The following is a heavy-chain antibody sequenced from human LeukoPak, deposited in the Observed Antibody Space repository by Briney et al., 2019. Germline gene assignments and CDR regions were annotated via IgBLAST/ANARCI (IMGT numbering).Heavy chain of an antibody. D-gene: IGHD3-22*01. CDR2: INHSGST. CDR1: GGSFSGYY. V-gene: IGHV4-34*01. CDR3: VRKTYYDSSGYYQGLDY. Sequence: PSETLSLTCAVYGGSFSGYYWSWIRQPPGKGLEWIGEINHSGSTNYNPSLKSRVTISVDTSKNQFSLKLSSVTAADTAVYYCVRKTYYDSSGYYQGLDYWGQGTLVTVSS. J-gene: IGHJ4*02.